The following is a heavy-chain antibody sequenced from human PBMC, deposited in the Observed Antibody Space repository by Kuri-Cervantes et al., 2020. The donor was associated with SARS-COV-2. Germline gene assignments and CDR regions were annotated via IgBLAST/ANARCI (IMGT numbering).Heavy chain of an antibody. Sequence: GESLKISCAASGFTFSSYAMSWVRQAPGKGLEWVSAIGGSGGSTYYADSAKGRFTISRDNSKNTLYLQMNSLRAEDTAVYYCAKHYCSSTSCSYYFDYWGQGTLVTVSS. D-gene: IGHD2-2*01. CDR1: GFTFSSYA. V-gene: IGHV3-23*01. CDR3: AKHYCSSTSCSYYFDY. J-gene: IGHJ4*02. CDR2: IGGSGGST.